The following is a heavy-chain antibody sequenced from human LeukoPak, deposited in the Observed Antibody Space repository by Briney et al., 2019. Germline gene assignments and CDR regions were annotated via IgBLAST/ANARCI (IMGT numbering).Heavy chain of an antibody. V-gene: IGHV3-23*01. D-gene: IGHD2-21*02. CDR1: GFTFSSYA. Sequence: GGSLRLSCAASGFTFSSYAMSWVRQAPGKGLEWVSAISGSGGSTYYADSVKGRLTISRDNSKNTLYLQMNSLRAEDTAVYYCASSRGNAVTKSPFDYWGQGTLITVSS. CDR2: ISGSGGST. CDR3: ASSRGNAVTKSPFDY. J-gene: IGHJ4*02.